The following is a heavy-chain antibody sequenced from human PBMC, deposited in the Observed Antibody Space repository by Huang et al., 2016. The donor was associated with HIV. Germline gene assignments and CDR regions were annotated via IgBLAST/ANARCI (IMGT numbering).Heavy chain of an antibody. V-gene: IGHV4-39*01. J-gene: IGHJ6*03. CDR1: GGSIRSSDYH. CDR3: ARHREGPVAYYSGWGSHLNYMDV. D-gene: IGHD3-10*01. CDR2: IYYKGRT. Sequence: QLLLQESGPGLVKPSEALALTCAVSGGSIRSSDYHWGWIRQPPGKGLEWIGSIYYKGRTHYSPSLKSRGTIAVDPSKNLFFLNLTSMTAADTAVYYCARHREGPVAYYSGWGSHLNYMDVWGRGRTVVVSS.